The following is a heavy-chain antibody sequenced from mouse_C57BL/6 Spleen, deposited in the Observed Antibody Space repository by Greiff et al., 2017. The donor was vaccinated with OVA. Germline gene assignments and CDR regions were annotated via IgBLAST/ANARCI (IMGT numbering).Heavy chain of an antibody. J-gene: IGHJ2*01. V-gene: IGHV14-3*01. Sequence: EVQLQQSVAELVRPGASVKLSCTASGFNIKNTYMHWVKQRPEQGLEWIGRINPANGNTKYAPKFQGKATITADTSSNTAYLQLSSLTSEDTAIYYCARNYYCSSYDFDYWGQGTTLTVSS. D-gene: IGHD1-1*01. CDR1: GFNIKNTY. CDR3: ARNYYCSSYDFDY. CDR2: INPANGNT.